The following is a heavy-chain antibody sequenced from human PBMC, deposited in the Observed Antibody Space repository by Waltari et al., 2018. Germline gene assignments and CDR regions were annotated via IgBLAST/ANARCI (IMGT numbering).Heavy chain of an antibody. Sequence: EVVMVGSGGSSVKPGESLRLSCVASGLLFPPAWLTWVRQVPGRGLEWIGRSQSKDRGEATDFAAPVKGRFSISRDDSRNTVSLQMNNLKAEDTGIYYCTTLDAPWGGWGQGTLVTVSS. V-gene: IGHV3-15*02. D-gene: IGHD7-27*01. CDR1: GLLFPPAW. J-gene: IGHJ4*02. CDR2: SQSKDRGEAT. CDR3: TTLDAPWGG.